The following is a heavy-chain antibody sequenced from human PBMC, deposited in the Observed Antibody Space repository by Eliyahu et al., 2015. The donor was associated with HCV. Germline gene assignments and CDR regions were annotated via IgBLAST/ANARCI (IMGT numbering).Heavy chain of an antibody. V-gene: IGHV3-23*01. CDR3: ALNGGSPLDPWDYYYGMDV. Sequence: EVQLLESGGXLVQPGGSLRLSXAASGFXFSSXAMSWVRQAPGKGLXWXSAIXGXGGSTYYADSVKXRFTISRDNSKNTLYLQMNSLRAEDTAVYYCALNGGSPLDPWDYYYGMDVWGQGTTVTVSS. CDR1: GFXFSSXA. D-gene: IGHD1-1*01. J-gene: IGHJ6*02. CDR2: IXGXGGST.